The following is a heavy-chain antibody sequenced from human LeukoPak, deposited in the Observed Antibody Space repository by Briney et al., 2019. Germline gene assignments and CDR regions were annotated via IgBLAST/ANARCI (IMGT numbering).Heavy chain of an antibody. J-gene: IGHJ4*02. CDR1: GFTFSNYA. D-gene: IGHD4/OR15-4a*01. CDR3: AKDLSMVVMFSHYFDF. Sequence: GGSLRLSCAASGFTFSNYAMSWVRQAPGKGLERVSTISGGGENTYYADSVKGRFTISRDNSKNTLNLQMNSLRAEDTAVYYCAKDLSMVVMFSHYFDFWGQGTLVTVSS. V-gene: IGHV3-23*01. CDR2: ISGGGENT.